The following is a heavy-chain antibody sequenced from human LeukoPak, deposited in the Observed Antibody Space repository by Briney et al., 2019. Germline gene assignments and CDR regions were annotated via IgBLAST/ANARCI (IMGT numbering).Heavy chain of an antibody. V-gene: IGHV3-9*01. D-gene: IGHD4-17*01. Sequence: PGGSLRLSCAASGFTFADYTMHWVRQPPGKGLEWVSGISWNSGSIGYADSVKGRFTISRDNAKNSLYLQMNSLRAEDTALYYCAKDEEDYATKTPTFDYWGQGTLVTVSS. J-gene: IGHJ4*02. CDR1: GFTFADYT. CDR2: ISWNSGSI. CDR3: AKDEEDYATKTPTFDY.